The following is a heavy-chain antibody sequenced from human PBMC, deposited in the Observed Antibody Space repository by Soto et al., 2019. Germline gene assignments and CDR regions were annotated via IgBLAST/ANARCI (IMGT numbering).Heavy chain of an antibody. V-gene: IGHV1-69*06. D-gene: IGHD2-2*02. CDR1: GGTFGNFA. CDR2: IIPIYGTS. J-gene: IGHJ2*01. CDR3: AAGSRAGYNSWYFDL. Sequence: QVQLVQSGAELKKPGSSVKVSCKVSGGTFGNFAISWVRQAPGQGPEWVAGIIPIYGTSNLADDFRGRITPTGDKSTATAYRGLSTLRSGNTAFYYCAAGSRAGYNSWYFDLWGRATQVT.